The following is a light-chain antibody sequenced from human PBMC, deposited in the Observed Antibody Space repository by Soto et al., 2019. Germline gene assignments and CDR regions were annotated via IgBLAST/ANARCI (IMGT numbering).Light chain of an antibody. V-gene: IGLV1-44*01. CDR2: SNS. Sequence: QSVLTQPPSVSEAPRQRVTISCSGSSSSIGINTVNWYQQLPGTAPKLLIYSNSQRPSGVPDRFSGSKSGTSASLAISGLQSEDEADYYCAAWDDSLNGPVFGGGTKLTVL. CDR1: SSSIGINT. J-gene: IGLJ2*01. CDR3: AAWDDSLNGPV.